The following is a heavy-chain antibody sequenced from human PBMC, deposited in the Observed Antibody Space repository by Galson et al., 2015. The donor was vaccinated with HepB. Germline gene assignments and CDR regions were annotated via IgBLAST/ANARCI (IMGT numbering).Heavy chain of an antibody. CDR2: IYYSGST. J-gene: IGHJ4*02. Sequence: TLSLTCTVSGGSISSGGYYWSWIRQHPGKGLEWIGYIYYSGSTYYNPSLKSRVTISVDTSKNQFSLKLSSVTAADTAVYYCARAPLRYFDWLLIGDYFDYWGQGTLVTVSS. V-gene: IGHV4-31*03. CDR3: ARAPLRYFDWLLIGDYFDY. CDR1: GGSISSGGYY. D-gene: IGHD3-9*01.